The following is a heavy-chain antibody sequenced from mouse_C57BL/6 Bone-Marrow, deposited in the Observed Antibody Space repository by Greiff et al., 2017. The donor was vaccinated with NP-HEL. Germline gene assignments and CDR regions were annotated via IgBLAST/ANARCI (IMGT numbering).Heavy chain of an antibody. CDR1: GYTFTDYE. Sequence: QVQLQQSGAELVRPGASVTLSCKASGYTFTDYEMHWVKQTPVHGLEWIGAIDPETGGTAYNQKFKGKAILTADKSSSPAYMELRSLTSEDSAVYYCTDYYGSSYGAYWGQGTLVTVSA. CDR2: IDPETGGT. D-gene: IGHD1-1*01. V-gene: IGHV1-15*01. CDR3: TDYYGSSYGAY. J-gene: IGHJ3*01.